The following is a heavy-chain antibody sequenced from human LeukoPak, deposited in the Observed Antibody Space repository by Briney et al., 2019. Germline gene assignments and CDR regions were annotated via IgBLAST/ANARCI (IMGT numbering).Heavy chain of an antibody. CDR3: ARRSNISYTFDY. D-gene: IGHD2-2*01. CDR2: SRDKAKSYST. Sequence: PGGSLRLSCTASGFTFSDHYMDWVRQAPGKGLEWLARSRDKAKSYSTEHAASVKGRFTISRDNSKNSLYLQINSLETEDTAVYYCARRSNISYTFDYWGQGTLVTVSS. V-gene: IGHV3-72*01. CDR1: GFTFSDHY. J-gene: IGHJ4*02.